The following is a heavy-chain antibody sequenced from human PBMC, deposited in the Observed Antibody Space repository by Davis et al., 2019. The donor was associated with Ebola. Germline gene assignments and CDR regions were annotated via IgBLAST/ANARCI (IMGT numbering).Heavy chain of an antibody. CDR1: GGSFSGYY. V-gene: IGHV4-34*01. CDR3: ARDPTSRITMVRGGPGFDP. Sequence: PSETLSLTCAVYGGSFSGYYWSWIRQPPGKGLEWIGEINHSGSTNYNPSLKSRVTISVDTSKNQFSLKLSSVTAADTAVYYCARDPTSRITMVRGGPGFDPWGQGTLVTVSS. J-gene: IGHJ5*02. D-gene: IGHD3-10*01. CDR2: INHSGST.